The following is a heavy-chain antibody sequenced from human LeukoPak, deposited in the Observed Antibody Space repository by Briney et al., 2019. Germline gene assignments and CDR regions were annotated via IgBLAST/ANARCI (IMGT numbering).Heavy chain of an antibody. CDR2: IYYSGST. CDR3: ARHSNGDYDRYFDY. J-gene: IGHJ4*02. Sequence: PSETPSLTCTVSGGSITSYYWSWIRQPPGKGLEWIGYIYYSGSTNYNPSLKSRVTISVGTSKNQFSLKLSSVTAADTAVYYCARHSNGDYDRYFDYWGQGTLVTVS. V-gene: IGHV4-59*08. D-gene: IGHD4-17*01. CDR1: GGSITSYY.